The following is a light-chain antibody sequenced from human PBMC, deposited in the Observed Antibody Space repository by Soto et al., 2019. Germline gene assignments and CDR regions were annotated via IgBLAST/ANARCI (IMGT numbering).Light chain of an antibody. Sequence: DIQMTQSPSILSASVGDRVTITCRSSQTITNWLAWYQQKPGKAPKLLIYDASTLEVGVPSRFSGSASGTEFTLTISSLQPDDFATYYCQQYNSVRWTFGQGTKVDTK. CDR1: QTITNW. J-gene: IGKJ1*01. CDR3: QQYNSVRWT. V-gene: IGKV1-5*01. CDR2: DAS.